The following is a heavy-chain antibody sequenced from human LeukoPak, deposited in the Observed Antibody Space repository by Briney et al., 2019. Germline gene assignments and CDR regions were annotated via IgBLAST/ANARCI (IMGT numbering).Heavy chain of an antibody. CDR3: ARPLIGTRDN. V-gene: IGHV3-66*01. CDR2: IHSGGST. J-gene: IGHJ4*02. CDR1: GFIVSRNY. Sequence: GGSLRLSCAASGFIVSRNYMSWVRQAPGKGLEWVSVIHSGGSTYYADSVKGRFIIYRDNSKNSLFLQMNSLRAEDTAVYYCARPLIGTRDNWGQGTLVTVSS. D-gene: IGHD2-21*01.